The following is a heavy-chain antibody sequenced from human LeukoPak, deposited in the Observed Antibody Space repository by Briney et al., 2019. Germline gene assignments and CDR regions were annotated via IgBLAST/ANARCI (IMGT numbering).Heavy chain of an antibody. V-gene: IGHV4-4*02. CDR3: ARKGYGDYNRNFAY. J-gene: IGHJ4*02. Sequence: SGTLSLTCAVSGDSISGSNWWSWVRKPPGKGLEWIGEIYHSGSTNYNPSLKSRATISVDKSKNQFSLKLNSVTAADTGVYYCARKGYGDYNRNFAYWGQGTLVTVSS. CDR1: GDSISGSNW. D-gene: IGHD4-17*01. CDR2: IYHSGST.